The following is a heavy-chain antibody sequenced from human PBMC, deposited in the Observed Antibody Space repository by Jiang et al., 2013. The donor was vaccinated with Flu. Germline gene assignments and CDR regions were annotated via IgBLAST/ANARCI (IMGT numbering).Heavy chain of an antibody. V-gene: IGHV4-61*01. J-gene: IGHJ6*02. CDR1: GGSVSSGSYY. CDR2: IYYSGST. Sequence: KPSETLSLTCTVSGGSVSSGSYYWSWIRQPPGKGLEWIGYIYYSGSTNYNPSLKSRVTISVDTSKNQFSLKLSSVTAADTAVYYCARGSTSYYYGMDVWGQGTTVTVSS. D-gene: IGHD2-2*01. CDR3: ARGSTSYYYGMDV.